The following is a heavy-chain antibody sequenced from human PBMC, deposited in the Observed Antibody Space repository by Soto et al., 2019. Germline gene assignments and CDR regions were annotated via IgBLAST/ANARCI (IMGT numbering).Heavy chain of an antibody. V-gene: IGHV1-18*01. CDR1: GYIFTSYG. Sequence: QVQLVQSGAEVKNPGASVKVSCKASGYIFTSYGISWVRQAPGQGLEWMGWISAHNANTNYAQKFQGRVTMTTDTSTSTGHMELRSLRSDDTAVYYCATERLAYYFDTSGEDVDYWGQGTLVTVAS. CDR2: ISAHNANT. CDR3: ATERLAYYFDTSGEDVDY. D-gene: IGHD3-22*01. J-gene: IGHJ4*02.